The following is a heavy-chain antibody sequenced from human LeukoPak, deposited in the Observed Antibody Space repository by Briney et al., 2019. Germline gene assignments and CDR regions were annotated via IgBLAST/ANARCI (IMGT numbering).Heavy chain of an antibody. CDR2: IYTSGST. CDR3: ARGGGYSYGSSPPIDY. J-gene: IGHJ4*02. Sequence: SETLSLICTVSGGSISSYYWSWIRQPAGKGLEWIGRIYTSGSTNYNPSLKSRVTMSVDTSKNQFSLKLSSVTAADTAVYYCARGGGYSYGSSPPIDYWGQGTLVTVSS. CDR1: GGSISSYY. D-gene: IGHD5-18*01. V-gene: IGHV4-4*07.